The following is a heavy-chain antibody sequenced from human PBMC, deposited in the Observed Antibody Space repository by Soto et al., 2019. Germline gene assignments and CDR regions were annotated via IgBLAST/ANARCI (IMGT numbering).Heavy chain of an antibody. V-gene: IGHV3-48*01. CDR1: GFIFSSFS. CDR3: ARDLDYAFDY. CDR2: IHIDSATT. Sequence: PGGSLRLSCAASGFIFSSFSVNWVRQAPGKGLEWVSYIHIDSATTSYAGSVQGRFTISRDNVKSSLYLQMNSLRADDTAVYYCARDLDYAFDYWGRGTLVTVSS. J-gene: IGHJ4*02. D-gene: IGHD4-17*01.